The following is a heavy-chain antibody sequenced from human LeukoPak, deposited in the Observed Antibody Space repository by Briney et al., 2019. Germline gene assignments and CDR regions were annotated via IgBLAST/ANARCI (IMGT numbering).Heavy chain of an antibody. V-gene: IGHV2-5*01. CDR3: AHPLEVQWLVAFDS. CDR2: IYWTGDI. CDR1: GFSLSSSGVG. Sequence: SGPTLVKPTQTLTLTCTFSGFSLSSSGVGVGWIRQPPGKALEWLALIYWTGDIRYSRSLKSRLTITKDTSKNQVVLTMTNMDPVDTATYYCAHPLEVQWLVAFDSWGQGTLVTVSS. J-gene: IGHJ4*02. D-gene: IGHD6-19*01.